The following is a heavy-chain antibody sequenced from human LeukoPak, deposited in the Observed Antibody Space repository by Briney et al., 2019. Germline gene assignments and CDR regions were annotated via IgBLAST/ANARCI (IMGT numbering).Heavy chain of an antibody. V-gene: IGHV3-7*05. CDR2: IKEDGSEK. CDR1: GFTFSRFW. J-gene: IGHJ4*02. Sequence: PGGSLRLSCAASGFTFSRFWMSWVRQAPGKRLEWVANIKEDGSEKYYVDSVKGRFTISRDNAKKSLYLQMNSLRAEDTAVYYCARWAESNDYWGQGTLVTVSS. CDR3: ARWAESNDY.